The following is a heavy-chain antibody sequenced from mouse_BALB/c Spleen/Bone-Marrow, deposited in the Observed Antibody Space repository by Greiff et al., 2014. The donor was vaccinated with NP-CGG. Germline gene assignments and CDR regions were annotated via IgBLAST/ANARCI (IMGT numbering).Heavy chain of an antibody. CDR3: ARGGGFAF. Sequence: VQLQQSGTELVKPGASVKLSCKTSGFTFTSYWIQWVKQGPGQGLGWIGEIFPGIGTTSYNEKFKGKARLTIDTSSNTAYMELSSLTYEDSAVYFCARGGGFAFWGQGTLVTVSA. J-gene: IGHJ3*01. V-gene: IGHV1S132*01. CDR1: GFTFTSYW. CDR2: IFPGIGTT.